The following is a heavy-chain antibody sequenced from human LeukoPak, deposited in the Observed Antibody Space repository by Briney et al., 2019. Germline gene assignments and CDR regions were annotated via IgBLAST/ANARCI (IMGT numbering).Heavy chain of an antibody. D-gene: IGHD2-2*02. CDR1: GYTFTGYY. Sequence: GASVKVSCKASGYTFTGYYMHWVRQAPGQGLEWMGWINPNSGGTNYAQKFQGRVTMTRDTSISTAYMELSRLRSDDTAVYYCAREAAADIVVVPAAIWRDYWGQGTLVTVSS. J-gene: IGHJ4*02. CDR2: INPNSGGT. V-gene: IGHV1-2*02. CDR3: AREAAADIVVVPAAIWRDY.